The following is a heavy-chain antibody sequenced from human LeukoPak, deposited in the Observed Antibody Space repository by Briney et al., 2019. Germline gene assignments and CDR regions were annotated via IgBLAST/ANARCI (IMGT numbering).Heavy chain of an antibody. D-gene: IGHD3-9*01. Sequence: GGFLRLSCAASGFTFSSYSMNWVRQAPGKGLEWVSSISSSSSYIYYADSVKGRFTISRDNAKNSLYLQMNSLRAEDTAVYYCAREEDDILTGPNDYWGQGTLVTVSS. J-gene: IGHJ4*02. CDR1: GFTFSSYS. V-gene: IGHV3-21*01. CDR2: ISSSSSYI. CDR3: AREEDDILTGPNDY.